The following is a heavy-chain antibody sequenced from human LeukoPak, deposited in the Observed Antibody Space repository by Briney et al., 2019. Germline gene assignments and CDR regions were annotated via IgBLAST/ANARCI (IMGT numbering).Heavy chain of an antibody. Sequence: SETLPLTCAVYGGSFSGYYWSWIRQPPGKGLEWIGEINHSGSTNYNPSLKSRVTISVDTSKNQFSLKLSSVTAADTAVYYCARGHTGGVPFDYWGQGTLVTVSS. J-gene: IGHJ4*02. V-gene: IGHV4-34*01. CDR2: INHSGST. D-gene: IGHD2-8*02. CDR1: GGSFSGYY. CDR3: ARGHTGGVPFDY.